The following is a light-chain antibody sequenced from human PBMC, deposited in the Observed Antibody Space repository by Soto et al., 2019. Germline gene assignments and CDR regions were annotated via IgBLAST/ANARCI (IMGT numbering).Light chain of an antibody. CDR3: QRYGTSPWS. CDR1: ESITSTY. V-gene: IGKV3-20*01. Sequence: IVLTQSPGTLSLSPGERATLYCRASESITSTYLAWYQLKPGRPPRLVIYGAFNRSTGIPDRFSDTGSGTDFSLTISGLEPEDSELYFCQRYGTSPWSFGQGTKLEIK. J-gene: IGKJ1*01. CDR2: GAF.